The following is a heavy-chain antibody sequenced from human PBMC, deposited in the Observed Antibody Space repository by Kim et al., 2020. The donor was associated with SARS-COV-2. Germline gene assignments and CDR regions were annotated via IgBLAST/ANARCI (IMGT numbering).Heavy chain of an antibody. CDR3: ARGDPNAAAGVY. CDR2: ISYSGDKT. V-gene: IGHV3-11*01. J-gene: IGHJ4*02. Sequence: GGSLRLSCAASGFTFSDYYMAWLRQAPGKGLEWVSYISYSGDKTYYAYSVKGRFTVSRDNAKNSLHLQLNDLRVDDTAVYYCARGDPNAAAGVYWGQGTLVSVSS. CDR1: GFTFSDYY. D-gene: IGHD6-13*01.